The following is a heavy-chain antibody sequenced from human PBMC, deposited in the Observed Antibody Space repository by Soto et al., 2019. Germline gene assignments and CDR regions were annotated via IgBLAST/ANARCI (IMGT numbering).Heavy chain of an antibody. V-gene: IGHV3-15*01. J-gene: IGHJ6*02. CDR2: IKRKTDGGTT. CDR3: TTGIVVVIASGMDV. Sequence: EVQLVESGGGLVKPGGSLRLSCAASGFTFSNAWMSWVRQAPGKGLEWVGRIKRKTDGGTTDYAAPVKGRFTIARDDSKNTLYLEMNSRKTEDTAVYYGTTGIVVVIASGMDVWGQGTTVTVSS. CDR1: GFTFSNAW. D-gene: IGHD3-22*01.